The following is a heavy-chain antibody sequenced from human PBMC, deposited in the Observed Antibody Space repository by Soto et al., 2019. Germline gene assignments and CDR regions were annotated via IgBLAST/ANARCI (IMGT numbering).Heavy chain of an antibody. CDR1: GYTFTGYY. CDR3: ARDRVSSSGYFDL. Sequence: QVQLVQSGAEVKKPGASVKVSCKASGYTFTGYYMHWVRQAPGQGLEWMGWINPNSGGTNYAQKFQAWVTMTRDTSISTAYMELSRLRSDDTAVYYCARDRVSSSGYFDLWGRGTLVTVSS. CDR2: INPNSGGT. J-gene: IGHJ2*01. V-gene: IGHV1-2*04. D-gene: IGHD6-6*01.